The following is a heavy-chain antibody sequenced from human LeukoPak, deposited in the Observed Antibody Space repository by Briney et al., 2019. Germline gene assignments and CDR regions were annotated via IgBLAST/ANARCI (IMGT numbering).Heavy chain of an antibody. D-gene: IGHD5-12*01. J-gene: IGHJ6*04. CDR2: IDLSDSYT. Sequence: GESLKISCQGSGYSFTSYWISWVRQMPGKGLEWMGRIDLSDSYTNYSPSFQGHVTISAHKSISTAYLQWINLKASDNAMYYCARQRGYICYVLVGKVDYGMDVWGKGTTVTVSS. V-gene: IGHV5-10-1*01. CDR1: GYSFTSYW. CDR3: ARQRGYICYVLVGKVDYGMDV.